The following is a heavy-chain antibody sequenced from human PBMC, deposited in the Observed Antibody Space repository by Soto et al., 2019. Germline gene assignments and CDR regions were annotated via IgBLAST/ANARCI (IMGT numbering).Heavy chain of an antibody. CDR1: GFTFSSYG. Sequence: GGSLRLSCAASGFTFSSYGMHWVRQAPGKGLEWVAVISYDGSNKYYADSVKGRLTISRDNSKNKLYLQMNSLRAEDTAVYYCAKAPGAAAISGWFDPWGQGTLVTVSS. D-gene: IGHD2-2*02. CDR2: ISYDGSNK. V-gene: IGHV3-30*18. CDR3: AKAPGAAAISGWFDP. J-gene: IGHJ5*02.